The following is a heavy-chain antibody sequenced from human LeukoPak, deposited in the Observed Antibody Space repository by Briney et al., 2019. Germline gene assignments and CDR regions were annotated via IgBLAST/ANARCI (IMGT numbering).Heavy chain of an antibody. CDR1: SLSGYG. D-gene: IGHD2-21*02. J-gene: IGHJ4*02. CDR3: TRSMTSAFYFDI. CDR2: ISAVGSPI. V-gene: IGHV3-48*01. Sequence: GGSLRLSCTFSLSGYGLSWVRQAPGKGLEWVSYISAVGSPIYYSESVKGRFTISRDNAKNSLYLQMDSLGAKDTAVYYCTRSMTSAFYFDIWGRGTLVTVSS.